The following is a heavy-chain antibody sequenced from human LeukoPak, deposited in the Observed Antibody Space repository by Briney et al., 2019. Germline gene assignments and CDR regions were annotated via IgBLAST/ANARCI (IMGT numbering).Heavy chain of an antibody. V-gene: IGHV1-8*03. CDR3: ARVGVVVRGVLDY. D-gene: IGHD3-10*01. CDR1: GYTFTSYD. CDR2: MNPKSGNT. Sequence: ASVKVSCKASGYTFTSYDINWVRQATGQGLEWMEWMNPKSGNTGHAQKFQGRVTITRDTSISTVYMELSSLRSEDTAVYYCARVGVVVRGVLDYWGQGTLVTVSS. J-gene: IGHJ4*02.